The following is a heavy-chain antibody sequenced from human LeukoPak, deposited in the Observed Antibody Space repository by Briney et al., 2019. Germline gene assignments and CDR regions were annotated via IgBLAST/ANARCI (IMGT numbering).Heavy chain of an antibody. CDR3: AKDRSYGMDV. Sequence: PGGSLRLSCAASGFTFSSYAMSWVRQAPGKGPEWVSALSGSGGSTYYADSVKGRFTISRDNSKNTLYLQMNSLRAEDTAVYYCAKDRSYGMDVWGQGTTVTVSS. D-gene: IGHD3-16*02. J-gene: IGHJ6*02. CDR2: LSGSGGST. V-gene: IGHV3-23*01. CDR1: GFTFSSYA.